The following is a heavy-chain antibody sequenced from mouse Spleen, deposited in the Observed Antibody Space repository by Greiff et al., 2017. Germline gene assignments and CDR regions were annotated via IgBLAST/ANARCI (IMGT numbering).Heavy chain of an antibody. CDR3: ARDRGYGSSLYYAMDY. CDR1: GFTFSDYY. V-gene: IGHV5-16*01. D-gene: IGHD1-1*01. Sequence: EVKLVESEGGLVQPGSSMKLSCTVSGFTFSDYYMAWVRQVPEKGLEWVANINYDGSSTYYLDSLKSRFIISRDNAKNILYLQMSSLKSEDTATYYWARDRGYGSSLYYAMDYWGQGTSVTGSS. J-gene: IGHJ4*01. CDR2: INYDGSST.